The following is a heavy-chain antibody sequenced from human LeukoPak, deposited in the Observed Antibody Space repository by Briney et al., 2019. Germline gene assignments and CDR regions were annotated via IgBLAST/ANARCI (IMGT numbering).Heavy chain of an antibody. CDR1: GYTFTGYY. CDR3: LIVVVRPYFDY. Sequence: ASVKVSCKASGYTFTGYYMHWVRQAPGQGPEWMGRINPNSGGTNYAQKFQGRVTMTRDTSISTAYMELSRLRSDDTAVYYCLIVVVRPYFDYWGQGTLVTVSS. J-gene: IGHJ4*02. V-gene: IGHV1-2*06. D-gene: IGHD3-22*01. CDR2: INPNSGGT.